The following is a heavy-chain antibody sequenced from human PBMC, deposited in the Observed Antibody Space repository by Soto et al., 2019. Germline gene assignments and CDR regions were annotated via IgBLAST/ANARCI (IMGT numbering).Heavy chain of an antibody. CDR2: IKRKTDGGTA. J-gene: IGHJ5*02. Sequence: EVQLVEYGGGLAKPGGSLRLSCVASEFPFGNAWMSWVRQAPGKGLEWVGRIKRKTDGGTADYAAPVRGRFTISRDDSKNTLYLQMNSLKTEDTGVYFCATTTPYEAWGGSSTGGFHPWGQGTLVTVSS. CDR3: ATTTPYEAWGGSSTGGFHP. CDR1: EFPFGNAW. V-gene: IGHV3-15*05. D-gene: IGHD3-3*01.